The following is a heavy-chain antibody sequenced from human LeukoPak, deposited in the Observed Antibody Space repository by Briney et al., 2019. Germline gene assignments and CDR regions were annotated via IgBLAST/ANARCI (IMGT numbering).Heavy chain of an antibody. V-gene: IGHV1-46*01. D-gene: IGHD6-25*01. CDR3: ARVGSAAATADY. J-gene: IGHJ4*02. CDR1: GYIFTTYY. Sequence: ASVKVSCKASGYIFTTYYRHWRRQAPGQGPEWMVIINPRGGSTDCAQKFRGRIAMTSDTSTSRFYKEVNSLRSDDTAVYFCARVGSAAATADYCGQRTLATVSP. CDR2: INPRGGST.